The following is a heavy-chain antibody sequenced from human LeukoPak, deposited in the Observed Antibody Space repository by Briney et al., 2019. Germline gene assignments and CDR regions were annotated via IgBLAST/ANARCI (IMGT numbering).Heavy chain of an antibody. CDR1: GFTFSNYG. CDR3: AKSLVPPKSRGY. CDR2: ICGSGDST. V-gene: IGHV3-23*01. D-gene: IGHD2-2*01. J-gene: IGHJ4*02. Sequence: GGSLRLSCAASGFTFSNYGMSWVRQAPGKGLEWVAGICGSGDSTDYADSVKGRFTISRDNSKNTLYVQMNSLRAEDTAVYYCAKSLVPPKSRGYWGQGTLVTVSS.